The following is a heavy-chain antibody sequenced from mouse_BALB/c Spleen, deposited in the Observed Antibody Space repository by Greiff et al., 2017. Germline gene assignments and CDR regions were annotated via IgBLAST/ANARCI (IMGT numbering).Heavy chain of an antibody. CDR1: GYSITSDYA. Sequence: EVKLVESGPGLVKPSQSLSLTCTVTGYSITSDYAWNWIRQFPGNKLEWMGYISYSGSTSYNPSLKSRISITRDTSKNQFFLQLNSVTTEDTATYYCANYYGDAYWGQGTLVTVSA. V-gene: IGHV3-2*02. CDR3: ANYYGDAY. J-gene: IGHJ3*01. CDR2: ISYSGST. D-gene: IGHD1-2*01.